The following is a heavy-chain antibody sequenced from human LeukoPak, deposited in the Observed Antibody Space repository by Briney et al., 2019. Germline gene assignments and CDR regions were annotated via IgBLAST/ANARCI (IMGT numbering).Heavy chain of an antibody. D-gene: IGHD3-22*01. CDR2: ISGSSRVM. Sequence: XGSLRLSCAASGFTFNTYSMNWVRQAPGKGLEWVSYISGSSRVMYYADSVKGRFTISRDNAKNSLYLQMNSLRDEDTAMYYCARDLDTSGYTFDYWGQGTLVTVSS. J-gene: IGHJ4*02. CDR3: ARDLDTSGYTFDY. V-gene: IGHV3-48*02. CDR1: GFTFNTYS.